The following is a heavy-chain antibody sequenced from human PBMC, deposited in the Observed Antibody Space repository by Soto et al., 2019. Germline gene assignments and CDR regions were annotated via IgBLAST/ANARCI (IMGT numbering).Heavy chain of an antibody. V-gene: IGHV3-23*01. CDR2: ISSSGGST. CDR3: AKDSRRFDY. CDR1: GFTFSSYA. Sequence: GGSLRLSCAASGFTFSSYAMSWVRQAPGKGLEWVSVISSSGGSTYYADSVKGRFTISRDNSKNMLYLQMNSLRAEDTAVFYCAKDSRRFDYWGQGTLVTVSS. J-gene: IGHJ4*02.